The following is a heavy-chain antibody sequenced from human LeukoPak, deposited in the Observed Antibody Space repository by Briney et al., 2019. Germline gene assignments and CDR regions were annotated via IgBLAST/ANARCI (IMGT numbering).Heavy chain of an antibody. D-gene: IGHD6-13*01. CDR2: ISRSGGST. J-gene: IGHJ4*02. CDR1: GSTFSSYW. Sequence: GGSLRLSCVASGSTFSSYWMHWVRQAPGKGLEWVSAISRSGGSTYYADSVKGRFTISRDNSKNTLYLQMNSLRAEDTAVYYCAKSPETGIAAASDYWGQGTLVTVSS. V-gene: IGHV3-23*01. CDR3: AKSPETGIAAASDY.